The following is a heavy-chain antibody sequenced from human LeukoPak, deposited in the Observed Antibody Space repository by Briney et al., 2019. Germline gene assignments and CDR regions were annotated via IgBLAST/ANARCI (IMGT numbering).Heavy chain of an antibody. CDR2: INWNGGST. V-gene: IGHV3-20*04. Sequence: GGSLRLSCAASGFIFDDYGMSWVRQAPGKGLQWVSGINWNGGSTGYADSVKGRFTISRDNAKNSLYLQMNSLRAEDTALYYCAKSAVSYDFWSGYSNTQDYFDYWGQGTLVTVSS. CDR1: GFIFDDYG. CDR3: AKSAVSYDFWSGYSNTQDYFDY. D-gene: IGHD3-3*01. J-gene: IGHJ4*02.